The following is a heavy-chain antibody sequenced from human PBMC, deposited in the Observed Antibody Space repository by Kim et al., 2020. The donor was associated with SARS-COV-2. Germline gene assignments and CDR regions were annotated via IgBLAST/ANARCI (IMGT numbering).Heavy chain of an antibody. J-gene: IGHJ3*02. CDR1: GFTFSSYS. Sequence: GGSLRLSCAASGFTFSSYSMNWVRQAPGKGLEWVSSISSSSSYIYYADSVKGRFTITRDNAKNSLYLQMNSLRAEDTAVYYCARDTPTGLGAFDIWGQGTMVTVSS. CDR2: ISSSSSYI. D-gene: IGHD4-17*01. CDR3: ARDTPTGLGAFDI. V-gene: IGHV3-21*01.